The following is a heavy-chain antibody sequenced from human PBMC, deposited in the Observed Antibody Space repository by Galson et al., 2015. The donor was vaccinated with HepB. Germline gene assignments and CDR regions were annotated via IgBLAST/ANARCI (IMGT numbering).Heavy chain of an antibody. J-gene: IGHJ2*01. V-gene: IGHV3-23*01. D-gene: IGHD3-22*01. Sequence: LRLSCAVSGFTFRSYAMSWVRQAPGKGLEWVSAISGAGGSRYYADSVKGRFTISRDNSKNTLYVQMDSLRAEDTAVYYCAKEFRAGDSSGFFDLWGRGTLVTVSS. CDR3: AKEFRAGDSSGFFDL. CDR2: ISGAGGSR. CDR1: GFTFRSYA.